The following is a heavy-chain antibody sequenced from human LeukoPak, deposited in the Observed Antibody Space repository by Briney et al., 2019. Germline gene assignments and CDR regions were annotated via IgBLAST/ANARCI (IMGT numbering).Heavy chain of an antibody. D-gene: IGHD3-22*01. CDR2: IYSGGST. Sequence: QPGGSLRLSCAASGFTVSSNYMSWVRQAPGKGLEWVSVIYSGGSTYYADSVKGRFTISRDNSKNTLYLQMNSLRAEDTAVYYCARDPYYDSSGYRLYGMDVWGQGTTVTVSS. J-gene: IGHJ6*02. CDR3: ARDPYYDSSGYRLYGMDV. V-gene: IGHV3-53*01. CDR1: GFTVSSNY.